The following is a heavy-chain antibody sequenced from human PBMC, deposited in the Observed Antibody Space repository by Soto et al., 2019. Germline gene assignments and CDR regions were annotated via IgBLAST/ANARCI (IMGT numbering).Heavy chain of an antibody. CDR3: ARDRGAASDIRYYYYGIDV. D-gene: IGHD3-10*01. Sequence: EVQLVESGGGLIQPGGSLRLSCLASGFNFRSYSMNWVRQAPGKGLEWISYISSSSSYIYYADSVKGRFTISRDNAENSLYLQMSSLRADDTAVYYCARDRGAASDIRYYYYGIDVWGQGTTVTVSS. CDR2: ISSSSSYI. V-gene: IGHV3-21*05. CDR1: GFNFRSYS. J-gene: IGHJ6*02.